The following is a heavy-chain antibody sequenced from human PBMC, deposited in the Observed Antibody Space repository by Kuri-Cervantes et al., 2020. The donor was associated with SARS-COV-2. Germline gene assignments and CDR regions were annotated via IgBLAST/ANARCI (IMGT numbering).Heavy chain of an antibody. Sequence: ASVKVSCKASGDTFTANYFHWVRQAPGQGLEWMGWISPNSGATNYGQRFQGRVTMTRDTSINTVYMEVTRLTSDDTAVYYCARGGCTSSSCYSATGDWLDPWGQGTLVTVSS. CDR1: GDTFTANY. CDR3: ARGGCTSSSCYSATGDWLDP. CDR2: ISPNSGAT. V-gene: IGHV1-2*02. J-gene: IGHJ5*02. D-gene: IGHD2-2*01.